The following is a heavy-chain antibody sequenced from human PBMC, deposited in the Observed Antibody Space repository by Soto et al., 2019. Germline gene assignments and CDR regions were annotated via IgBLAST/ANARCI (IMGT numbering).Heavy chain of an antibody. CDR1: GASVSAYY. CDR3: ARESAGSGKNNWFDP. Sequence: SETLSLTCSVSGASVSAYYWSWVRQPPGKGLEWIGYIYHTGSTFYNDSLKSRVTMSMDTSKNQLSLTLNSVTAADTAVYYCARESAGSGKNNWFDPWGQGTLVTVPQ. J-gene: IGHJ5*02. V-gene: IGHV4-59*02. CDR2: IYHTGST. D-gene: IGHD3-10*01.